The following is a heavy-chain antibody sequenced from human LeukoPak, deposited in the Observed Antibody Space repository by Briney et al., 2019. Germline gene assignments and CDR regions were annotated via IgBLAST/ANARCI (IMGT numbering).Heavy chain of an antibody. CDR3: ARSAVAGKGRDY. CDR1: GYTLTGYY. D-gene: IGHD6-19*01. CDR2: INPNSGGT. V-gene: IGHV1-2*02. J-gene: IGHJ4*02. Sequence: GASVKVSCKASGYTLTGYYMHWVRQAPGQGLAWMGWINPNSGGTNYAQKFQGRVTMTRDTSISTAYMELSRLRSDDTAVYYCARSAVAGKGRDYWGQGTLVTVSS.